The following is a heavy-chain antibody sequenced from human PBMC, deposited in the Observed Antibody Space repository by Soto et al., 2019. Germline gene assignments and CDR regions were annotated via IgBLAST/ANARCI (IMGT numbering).Heavy chain of an antibody. CDR1: GGTFSSYA. CDR2: IIPIFGTA. CDR3: AMSAADPTEHFYYYYYSMDV. Sequence: SVKVSCKASGGTFSSYAISWVRQAPGQGLEWMGGIIPIFGTANYAQKFQGRVTITADESTSTAYMELSSLRSEDTAVYYCAMSAADPTEHFYYYYYSMDVWGQGTTVTVSS. V-gene: IGHV1-69*13. J-gene: IGHJ6*02. D-gene: IGHD6-13*01.